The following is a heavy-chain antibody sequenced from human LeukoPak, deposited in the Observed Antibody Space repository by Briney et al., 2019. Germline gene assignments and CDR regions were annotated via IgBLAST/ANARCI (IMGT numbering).Heavy chain of an antibody. Sequence: GGSLRLSCAASGFTFSSYSVKWVRQAPGKGLEWVSYISGSSNTIYYADSVKGRFTISRDNAKNSLYLQMNSLRAEDTAVYYCARWSYGSGYALDYWGQGTLVTVSS. CDR1: GFTFSSYS. J-gene: IGHJ4*02. V-gene: IGHV3-48*01. CDR2: ISGSSNTI. D-gene: IGHD5-12*01. CDR3: ARWSYGSGYALDY.